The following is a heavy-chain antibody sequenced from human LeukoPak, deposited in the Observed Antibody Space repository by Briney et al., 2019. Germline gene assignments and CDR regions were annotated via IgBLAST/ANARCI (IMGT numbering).Heavy chain of an antibody. Sequence: GGSLRLSCAASGFTFSSYSMYWVRQAPGKGLEYVSAISSNGGSTYYANSVKGRSTISRDNSKNTLYLQMNSLRAEDTAVYYCARDHSSGWYSDYFDYWGQGTLVTVSS. CDR2: ISSNGGST. D-gene: IGHD6-19*01. J-gene: IGHJ4*02. V-gene: IGHV3-64*01. CDR3: ARDHSSGWYSDYFDY. CDR1: GFTFSSYS.